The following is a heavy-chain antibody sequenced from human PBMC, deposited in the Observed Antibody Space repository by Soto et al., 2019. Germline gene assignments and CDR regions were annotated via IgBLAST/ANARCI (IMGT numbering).Heavy chain of an antibody. CDR2: ISSSSSYI. J-gene: IGHJ6*02. Sequence: EVQLVESGGGLVKPGGSLRLSCAASGFTFSSYSMNWVRQAPGKGLEWVSSISSSSSYIYYADSVKGRFTISRDNAKKSLYLQMNSLRAEDTAVYYCAREVDIVGANYYYGMDVWGPGTTVTVSS. D-gene: IGHD1-26*01. CDR1: GFTFSSYS. V-gene: IGHV3-21*01. CDR3: AREVDIVGANYYYGMDV.